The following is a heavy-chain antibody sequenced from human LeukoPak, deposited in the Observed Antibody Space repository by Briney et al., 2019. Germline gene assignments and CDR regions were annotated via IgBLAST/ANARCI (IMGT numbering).Heavy chain of an antibody. D-gene: IGHD6-13*01. CDR2: ISWNSGSI. J-gene: IGHJ4*02. CDR1: GFTFDDYA. Sequence: GGSLRLSCAASGFTFDDYAMHWVRQAPGKGLEWVSGISWNSGSIGYADSVKGRFTISRDNAKNSLYLQMNSLRAEDTALYYCAKGAAAAATGDFDYWGQRTLVTVSS. CDR3: AKGAAAAATGDFDY. V-gene: IGHV3-9*01.